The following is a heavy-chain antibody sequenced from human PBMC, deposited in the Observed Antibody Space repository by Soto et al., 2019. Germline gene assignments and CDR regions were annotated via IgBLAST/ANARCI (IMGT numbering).Heavy chain of an antibody. CDR1: GGSISNYY. J-gene: IGHJ4*02. CDR2: IYSSGSA. D-gene: IGHD4-17*01. V-gene: IGHV4-59*01. Sequence: SETLSLSCTVSGGSISNYYRRASRQPPGNGLECIGYIYSSGSANSNPALKSRITISVDTPKNQFSLKLTSVTAADTAVYYCARLRTTGVYYFEYWGPGTLVTVS. CDR3: ARLRTTGVYYFEY.